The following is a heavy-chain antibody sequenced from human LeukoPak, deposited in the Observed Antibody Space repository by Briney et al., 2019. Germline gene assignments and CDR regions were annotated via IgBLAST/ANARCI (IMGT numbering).Heavy chain of an antibody. CDR3: ATDYLYGGNSRRWSDP. J-gene: IGHJ5*02. Sequence: ASVKVSCKVSGYTLTELSMHWVRQAPGKGLEWMGGFDPEDGETIYAQKFQGRVTMTEDTSTDTAYMELSSLRSEDTAVYYCATDYLYGGNSRRWSDPWGQGTLVTVSS. CDR1: GYTLTELS. CDR2: FDPEDGET. V-gene: IGHV1-24*01. D-gene: IGHD4-23*01.